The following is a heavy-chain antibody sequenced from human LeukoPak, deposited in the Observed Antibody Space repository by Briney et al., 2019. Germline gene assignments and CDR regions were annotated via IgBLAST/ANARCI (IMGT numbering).Heavy chain of an antibody. Sequence: PSETLSLTCAVYGGSFSGYYWSWIRQPPGKGLEWIGEINHSGSTNYNPSLKSRVTISVDTSKNQFSLKLSFVTAADTAVYYCARGTRTAYYYYYYMDVWGKGTTVTVSS. CDR1: GGSFSGYY. CDR2: INHSGST. V-gene: IGHV4-34*01. J-gene: IGHJ6*03. D-gene: IGHD1-14*01. CDR3: ARGTRTAYYYYYYMDV.